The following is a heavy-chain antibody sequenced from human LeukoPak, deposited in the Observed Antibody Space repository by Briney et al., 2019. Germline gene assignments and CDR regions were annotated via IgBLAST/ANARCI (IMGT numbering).Heavy chain of an antibody. Sequence: PGGSLRLSCAASGFTFNTYSMSWVRQAPGKGLEWVSIISRASESIFYADSVKGRFTISRDNAKNSLYLQMNGLRAEDTAVYYCARGATDVTRWFDPWGQGTRFTVSS. V-gene: IGHV3-21*01. CDR1: GFTFNTYS. CDR2: ISRASESI. D-gene: IGHD1-1*01. CDR3: ARGATDVTRWFDP. J-gene: IGHJ5*02.